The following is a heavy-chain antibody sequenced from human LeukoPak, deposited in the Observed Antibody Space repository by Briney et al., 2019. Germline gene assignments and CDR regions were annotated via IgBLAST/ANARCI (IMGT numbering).Heavy chain of an antibody. Sequence: SETLSLTCTVSGGSISSYYWSWIRQPPGKRLEWIGHIYYSGSTSYNPSLKSRFTVSVDTSKNQFSLKLRSVTAADTAVYYCARGKLGISLDAFDMWGQGTMVTVSP. J-gene: IGHJ3*02. D-gene: IGHD7-27*01. CDR1: GGSISSYY. CDR3: ARGKLGISLDAFDM. CDR2: IYYSGST. V-gene: IGHV4-59*01.